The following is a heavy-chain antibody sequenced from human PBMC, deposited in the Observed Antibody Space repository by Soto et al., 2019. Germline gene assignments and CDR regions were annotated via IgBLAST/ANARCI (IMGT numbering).Heavy chain of an antibody. V-gene: IGHV4-30-4*01. D-gene: IGHD2-2*01. CDR1: GGSISTGDSF. CDR2: IYYSGNT. J-gene: IGHJ5*02. CDR3: ARVPDR. Sequence: SETLSLTCTVSGGSISTGDSFWTWIRQPPGKGLEWIGHIYYSGNTYYNPSLKSRLTISIDTSKNQLSLKLRSLTAADTAVYYCARVPDRWGQGTLVTVS.